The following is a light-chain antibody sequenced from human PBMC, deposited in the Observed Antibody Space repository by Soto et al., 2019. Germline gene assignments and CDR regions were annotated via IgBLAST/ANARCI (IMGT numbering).Light chain of an antibody. CDR2: GAS. J-gene: IGKJ1*01. CDR1: QSISSSY. V-gene: IGKV3-20*01. Sequence: EIVLMQSPGTLSLSPGKRATLSCRASQSISSSYLAWYQQRPGQAPRLLTYGASSRATGIPDRFSGSGSGTEFTLTISSLQSEDFAEYHCQQYNNWPQTFGQGTKVDIK. CDR3: QQYNNWPQT.